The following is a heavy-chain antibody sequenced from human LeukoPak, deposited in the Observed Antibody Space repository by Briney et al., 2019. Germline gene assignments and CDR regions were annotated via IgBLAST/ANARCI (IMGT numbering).Heavy chain of an antibody. CDR1: GYTFTSYG. V-gene: IGHV1-18*01. CDR2: ISAYNGNT. D-gene: IGHD3-3*01. CDR3: AREADFWSGYANDYGMDV. J-gene: IGHJ6*02. Sequence: ALVKVSCKASGYTFTSYGISWVRQAPGQGLEWMGWISAYNGNTNYAQKLQGRVTMTTDTSTSTAYMELRSLRSDDTAVYYCAREADFWSGYANDYGMDVWGQGTTVTVSS.